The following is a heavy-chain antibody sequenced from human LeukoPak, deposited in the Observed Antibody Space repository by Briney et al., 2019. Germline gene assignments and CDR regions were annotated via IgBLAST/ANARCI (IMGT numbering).Heavy chain of an antibody. CDR2: IFYSGST. J-gene: IGHJ4*02. V-gene: IGHV4-39*07. D-gene: IGHD3-9*01. Sequence: SETLSLTCTVSGGSIGSSYYYWGWIRQPPGKGLEWIGNIFYSGSTYYNPSLKSRVTISVDTSKNQFSLKLSSVTAADTAVYYCWGDLGDILTGYNDYWGQGTLVTVSS. CDR3: WGDLGDILTGYNDY. CDR1: GGSIGSSYYY.